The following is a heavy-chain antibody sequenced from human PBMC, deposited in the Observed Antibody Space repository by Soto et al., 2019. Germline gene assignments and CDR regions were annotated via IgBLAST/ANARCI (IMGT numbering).Heavy chain of an antibody. CDR2: INPNSGGT. D-gene: IGHD3-22*01. J-gene: IGHJ5*02. Sequence: ASVKVSCKASGYTFTGYYMHWVRQAPGQGLEWMGWINPNSGGTNYAQKFQGWVTMTRDESTSTAYMELSSLRSEDTAVYYCARGVKIYYDSSGYNPWGQGTLVTVSS. V-gene: IGHV1-2*04. CDR1: GYTFTGYY. CDR3: ARGVKIYYDSSGYNP.